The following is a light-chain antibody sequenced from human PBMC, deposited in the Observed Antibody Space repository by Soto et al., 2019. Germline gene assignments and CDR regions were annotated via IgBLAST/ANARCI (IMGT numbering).Light chain of an antibody. CDR2: DAS. V-gene: IGKV3-15*01. CDR1: QSVSSY. J-gene: IGKJ1*01. Sequence: EIVMTQSPATLSVSPGERATLSCRASQSVSSYLAWYQQKPGQAPRLLIYDASTRATGIPVRFSGSGSETEFTLTISSLQSEDFGVYYCQQNKDWPGTFGQGTKVDIK. CDR3: QQNKDWPGT.